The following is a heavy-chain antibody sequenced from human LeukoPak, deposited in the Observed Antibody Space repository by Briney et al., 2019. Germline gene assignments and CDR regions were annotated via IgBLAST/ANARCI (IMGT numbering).Heavy chain of an antibody. CDR3: ARDGFEVGSSWSFDY. CDR1: GFTFSSYS. J-gene: IGHJ4*02. V-gene: IGHV3-21*01. CDR2: ISSSSSYI. Sequence: GGSLRLSCAASGFTFSSYSMNWVRQAPGKGLEWVSSISSSSSYIYYADSVKGRFTISRDNAKNSLYLQMNSLRAEDTAVYYCARDGFEVGSSWSFDYWGQGTLVTVSS. D-gene: IGHD6-13*01.